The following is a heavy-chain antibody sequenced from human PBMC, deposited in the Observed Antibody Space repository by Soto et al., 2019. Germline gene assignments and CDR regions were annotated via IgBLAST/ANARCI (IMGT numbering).Heavy chain of an antibody. Sequence: WASVKVSCKASGGTFSSYAISWVRQAPGQGLEWMGGIIPIFGTANYAQKFQGRVTITADESTSTAYMELSSLRSEDTAVYYCARDLPPSSYYYGMDVWGQGTTVTVSS. CDR1: GGTFSSYA. J-gene: IGHJ6*02. CDR2: IIPIFGTA. CDR3: ARDLPPSSYYYGMDV. V-gene: IGHV1-69*13.